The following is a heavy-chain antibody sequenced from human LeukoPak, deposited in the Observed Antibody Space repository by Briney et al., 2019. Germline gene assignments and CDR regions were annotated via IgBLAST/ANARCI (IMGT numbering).Heavy chain of an antibody. J-gene: IGHJ4*02. CDR2: IYSGGSI. V-gene: IGHV3-53*01. D-gene: IGHD3-3*01. Sequence: GGSLRLSCAVSGFSVSDNYMIWVRQPPGKGLEWLSVIYSGGSINYADSVDGRFTISRDDAKNTLHLQMNSLRGDGTAVYYCARGAPGVGVVNQFDYWGQGTQVIVSS. CDR3: ARGAPGVGVVNQFDY. CDR1: GFSVSDNY.